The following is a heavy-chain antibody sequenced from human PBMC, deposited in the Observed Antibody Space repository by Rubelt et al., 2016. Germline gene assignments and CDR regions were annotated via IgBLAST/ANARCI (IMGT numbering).Heavy chain of an antibody. CDR3: ARSYGDHYYYYGMDV. Sequence: GFTFSSYAMHWVRQAPGKGLEWVAVISYDGSNKYYADSVKGRFTISRDNSKNTLYLQMNSLRAEDTAVYYCARSYGDHYYYYGMDVWGQGTTVTVSS. D-gene: IGHD4-17*01. CDR2: ISYDGSNK. J-gene: IGHJ6*02. V-gene: IGHV3-30*04. CDR1: GFTFSSYA.